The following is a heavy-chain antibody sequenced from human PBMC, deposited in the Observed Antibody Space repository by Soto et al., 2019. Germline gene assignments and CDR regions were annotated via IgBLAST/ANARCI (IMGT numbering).Heavy chain of an antibody. CDR3: TTSKVSGVGAFDY. J-gene: IGHJ4*02. V-gene: IGHV3-15*07. D-gene: IGHD1-26*01. CDR2: VKSRIDDETT. Sequence: EGRLVESGGGLVKPEESLRLSCAASGFIFRNAWMNWVRQAPGKGLEWVGRVKSRIDDETTDYAAPVKGRFSITRDDSNSVVYMQRNSLRIEDTAVYFWTTSKVSGVGAFDYWGPGTVVTVSS. CDR1: GFIFRNAW.